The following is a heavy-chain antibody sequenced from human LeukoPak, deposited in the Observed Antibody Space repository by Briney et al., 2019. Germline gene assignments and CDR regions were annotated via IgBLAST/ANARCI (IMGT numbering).Heavy chain of an antibody. V-gene: IGHV3-7*01. CDR2: IKKDGSEK. Sequence: PGGSLRLSCVPSGFSVSAYSLSWVREAPGKGLEWVAKIKKDGSEKDYVDSVRGRFTISRDDAKGSLYLQLNSLRVEDTAVYYCARGFQSGYSPVWGQGTLGTVSS. CDR3: ARGFQSGYSPV. J-gene: IGHJ4*02. CDR1: GFSVSAYS. D-gene: IGHD3-22*01.